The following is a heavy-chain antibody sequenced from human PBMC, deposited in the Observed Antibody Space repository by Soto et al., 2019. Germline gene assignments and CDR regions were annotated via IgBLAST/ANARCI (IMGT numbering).Heavy chain of an antibody. J-gene: IGHJ3*02. Sequence: ASVKVSCKASGYTFTSYDINWVRQATGQGLEWMGWMNPNSGGTNYAQKFQGRVTMTRDTSISTAYMELSRLRSDDTAVYYCARVRSKRLAGAGIPSEAFDIWGKGTMGNV. CDR3: ARVRSKRLAGAGIPSEAFDI. D-gene: IGHD6-19*01. CDR1: GYTFTSYD. V-gene: IGHV1-2*02. CDR2: MNPNSGGT.